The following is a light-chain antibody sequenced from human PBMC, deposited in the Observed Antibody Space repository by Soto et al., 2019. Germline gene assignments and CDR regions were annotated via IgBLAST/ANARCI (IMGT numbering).Light chain of an antibody. J-gene: IGLJ2*01. V-gene: IGLV2-14*03. Sequence: QSALTQPASVSGSPGQSIAISCTGTSSDVGGYDFVSWYQQHPGKAHKLMIFDVSYRPSVISDRLSGSKSGNTASLTISGLQPEDEADYYCSSYTTSSTEVFGGVTKLTVL. CDR1: SSDVGGYDF. CDR2: DVS. CDR3: SSYTTSSTEV.